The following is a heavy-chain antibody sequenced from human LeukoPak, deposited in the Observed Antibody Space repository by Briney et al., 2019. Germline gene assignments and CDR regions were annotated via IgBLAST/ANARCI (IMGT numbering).Heavy chain of an antibody. CDR3: ARDRAYPRGLVVAATGIDP. V-gene: IGHV4-31*03. J-gene: IGHJ5*02. Sequence: PSETLSLTCTVSGGSISSGGYYWSWIRQHPGKGLEWIGYIYYSGSTYYNPSLKSRVTISVDTSKNQFYLKLSSVTAADTAVYYCARDRAYPRGLVVAATGIDPWGQGTLVTVSS. D-gene: IGHD2-15*01. CDR2: IYYSGST. CDR1: GGSISSGGYY.